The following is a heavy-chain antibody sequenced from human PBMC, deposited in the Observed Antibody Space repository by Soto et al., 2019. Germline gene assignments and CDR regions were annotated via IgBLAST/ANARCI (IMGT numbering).Heavy chain of an antibody. V-gene: IGHV4-30-4*01. CDR1: FASIATVDYC. D-gene: IGHD2-15*01. Sequence: SETLSLTCSVSFASIATVDYCWASIRQPPGQALEYIGYIYKSATTYYNPSFEGRVAISLDTSKSHFSLNVTSVTAADTAVYFCARGRYCLTGRCFPNWFDSWGQGTLVTVSS. CDR2: IYKSATT. CDR3: ARGRYCLTGRCFPNWFDS. J-gene: IGHJ5*01.